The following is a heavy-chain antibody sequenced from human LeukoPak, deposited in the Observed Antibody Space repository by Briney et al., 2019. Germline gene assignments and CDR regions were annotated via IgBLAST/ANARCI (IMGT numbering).Heavy chain of an antibody. D-gene: IGHD4-17*01. CDR3: ARVATVTNFYYYYYMDV. Sequence: SETLPLTCTVSGGSISSYYWSWIRQPAGKGLEWIGRIYTSGSTNYNPSLKSRVTMSVDTSKNQFSLKLSSVTAADTAVYYCARVATVTNFYYYYYMDVWGKGTTVTVSS. V-gene: IGHV4-4*07. CDR2: IYTSGST. CDR1: GGSISSYY. J-gene: IGHJ6*03.